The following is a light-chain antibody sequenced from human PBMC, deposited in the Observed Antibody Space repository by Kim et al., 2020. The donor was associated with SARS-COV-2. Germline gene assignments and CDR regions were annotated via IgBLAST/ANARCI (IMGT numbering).Light chain of an antibody. Sequence: SVALGHTPRLPCEGNNNEKKNVHWYQQRPGQAPILVMYRDSKRPSGIPERLSGSNSGNTATLTISRVQAGDEADYYCQVWDSVSVVFGGGTQLTVL. CDR1: NNEKKN. J-gene: IGLJ2*01. CDR3: QVWDSVSVV. V-gene: IGLV3-9*01. CDR2: RDS.